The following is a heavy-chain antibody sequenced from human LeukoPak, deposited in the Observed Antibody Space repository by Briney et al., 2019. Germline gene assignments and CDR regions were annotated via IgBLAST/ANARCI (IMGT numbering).Heavy chain of an antibody. Sequence: PGGSLRLSCAASGFTFSSYRMNWVRQAPGKGLEWVSYISSSSSIYYADSVKGRFTISRDNAKNSLYLRMNSLRAEDTAVYYCARDTVVVITSHDAFDIWGQGTMVTVSS. J-gene: IGHJ3*02. CDR3: ARDTVVVITSHDAFDI. CDR1: GFTFSSYR. D-gene: IGHD3-22*01. CDR2: ISSSSSI. V-gene: IGHV3-48*04.